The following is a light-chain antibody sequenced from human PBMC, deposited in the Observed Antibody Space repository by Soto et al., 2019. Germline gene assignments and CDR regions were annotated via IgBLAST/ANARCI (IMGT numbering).Light chain of an antibody. V-gene: IGLV1-40*01. J-gene: IGLJ1*01. CDR1: SSNIGAGYD. Sequence: SVLTQPPSVSGAPGQRVTISCTGSSSNIGAGYDVHWYQQLPGTAPKLLIYGNSNRPSGVPDRFSGSKSGTSASLAITVLQAEDEADYYCQSYDSSLSGLVFGTGTKLTVL. CDR2: GNS. CDR3: QSYDSSLSGLV.